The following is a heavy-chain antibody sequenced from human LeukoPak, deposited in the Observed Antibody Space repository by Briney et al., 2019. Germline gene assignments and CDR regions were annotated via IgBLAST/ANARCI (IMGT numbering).Heavy chain of an antibody. D-gene: IGHD5-12*01. CDR1: GFTFSSYG. CDR2: ISGSDGAT. V-gene: IGHV3-23*01. Sequence: GGSLRLSCAASGFTFSSYGMSWVRQSPGKGLEWVSSISGSDGATYYADSVKGRFTISRDNSKYMLYLQMNSLRAEDTAIYYCAKDSPVATFWGQGALVTVSS. CDR3: AKDSPVATF. J-gene: IGHJ4*02.